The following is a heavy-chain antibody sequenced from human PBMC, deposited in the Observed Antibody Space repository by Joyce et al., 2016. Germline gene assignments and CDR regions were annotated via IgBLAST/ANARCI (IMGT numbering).Heavy chain of an antibody. CDR1: GFTFSSYR. J-gene: IGHJ4*02. D-gene: IGHD4-11*01. CDR3: ARDYSNSPRYFDY. Sequence: EVQLVESGGGLVKPGGSLRLSCAASGFTFSSYRVNWVRQAPGNGLEWVSSISTGSSNIHYADSVKGRFTISRDNAKNSLYLQMNSLRAEDTALYYCARDYSNSPRYFDYWGQGTLVTVSS. CDR2: ISTGSSNI. V-gene: IGHV3-21*01.